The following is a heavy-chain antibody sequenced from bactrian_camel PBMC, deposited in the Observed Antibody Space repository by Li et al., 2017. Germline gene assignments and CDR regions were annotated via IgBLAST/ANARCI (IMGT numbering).Heavy chain of an antibody. J-gene: IGHJ4*01. CDR3: AEGRGSRGEHCYSLNY. CDR2: IATGSGNT. D-gene: IGHD6*01. Sequence: QLVESGGGSVQAGGSLRLSCAASGYTYNRNCMAWFRQAPGKEREGVARIATGSGNTYYADSVKGRFTISQDNAKNTVYLQMNNLQPEDTATYYCAEGRGSRGEHCYSLNYWGQGTQVTVS. CDR1: GYTYNRNC. V-gene: IGHV3S1*01.